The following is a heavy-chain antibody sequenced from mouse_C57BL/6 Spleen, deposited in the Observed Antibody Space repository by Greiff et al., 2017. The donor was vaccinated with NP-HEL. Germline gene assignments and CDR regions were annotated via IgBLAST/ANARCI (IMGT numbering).Heavy chain of an antibody. Sequence: VQLQQPGAELVKPGASVKLSCKASGYTFTSYWMHWVKQRPGQGLEWIGMIHPHSGSTNYNEKFKSKATLTVDKSSSTAYMQLSSLTSEDSAVYYCAREGYDYEAYWGQGTTLTVSS. D-gene: IGHD2-4*01. CDR2: IHPHSGST. V-gene: IGHV1-64*01. CDR1: GYTFTSYW. J-gene: IGHJ2*01. CDR3: AREGYDYEAY.